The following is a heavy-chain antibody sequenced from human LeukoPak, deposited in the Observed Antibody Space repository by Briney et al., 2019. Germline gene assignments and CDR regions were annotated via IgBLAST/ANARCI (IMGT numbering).Heavy chain of an antibody. V-gene: IGHV3-30*02. J-gene: IGHJ4*02. CDR1: GFTFSSYG. Sequence: GGSLRLSCAASGFTFSSYGMHWVRQAPGKGLEWVAFIRYDGSNKYYADSVKGRFTISRDNSKNTPYLQMNSLRAEDTAVYYCAKDWKYLYCSSSLRPVWGQGTLVTVSS. CDR2: IRYDGSNK. CDR3: AKDWKYLYCSSSLRPV. D-gene: IGHD6-13*01.